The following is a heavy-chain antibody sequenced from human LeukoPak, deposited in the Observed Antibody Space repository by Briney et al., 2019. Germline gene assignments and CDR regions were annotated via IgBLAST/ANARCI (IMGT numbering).Heavy chain of an antibody. Sequence: SETLSLTCTVSGGSISSSSYYWGWIRQPPGKGLEWIGRIYTSGSTNYNPSLKSRVTISVDTSKNQFSLKLSSVTAADTAVYYCASNTMGTLDSSSYFDYWGQGTLVTVSS. V-gene: IGHV4-61*02. CDR2: IYTSGST. J-gene: IGHJ4*02. CDR1: GGSISSSSYY. CDR3: ASNTMGTLDSSSYFDY. D-gene: IGHD6-6*01.